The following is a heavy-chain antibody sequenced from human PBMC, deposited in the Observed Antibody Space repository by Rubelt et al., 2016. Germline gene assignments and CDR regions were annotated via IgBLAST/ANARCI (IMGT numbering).Heavy chain of an antibody. J-gene: IGHJ4*02. V-gene: IGHV3-33*01. CDR2: IWYDGSNK. Sequence: AASGFTFRSYGMNWVRQAPGKGLEWVGVIWYDGSNKYYADSVKGRFTISRDNSKNMLFLQMNSLAAEVTALDYCARARGDYTSDYWGQGTLVTVSS. CDR1: GFTFRSYG. CDR3: ARARGDYTSDY. D-gene: IGHD4-17*01.